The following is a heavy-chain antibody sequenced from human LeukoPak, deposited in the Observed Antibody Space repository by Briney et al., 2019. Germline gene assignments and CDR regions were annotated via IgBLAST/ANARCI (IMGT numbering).Heavy chain of an antibody. Sequence: ASVTVSCKASGYTFTGYYMHWVRQAPGQGLEWMGWINPDSGGTNYAQKFQGRVTMTRDTSISTANMELSRLGSDDTAIYYCARGKDYYYDRSGYQPVDYWGQGTLVTVSS. D-gene: IGHD3-22*01. CDR1: GYTFTGYY. V-gene: IGHV1-2*02. CDR2: INPDSGGT. J-gene: IGHJ4*02. CDR3: ARGKDYYYDRSGYQPVDY.